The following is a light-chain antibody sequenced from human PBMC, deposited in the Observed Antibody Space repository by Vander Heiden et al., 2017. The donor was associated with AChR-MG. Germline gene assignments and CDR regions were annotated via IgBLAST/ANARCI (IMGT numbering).Light chain of an antibody. Sequence: QSVLTQPPSVSAAPGQRVTISCTGSSSTIGAGYNVHWYQQLPGTAHKLLIYGNSNRPSGVPDRFSGSKSGTSASPATTGLQAEDEADYYCQSFDSTLRGSEVVGGGTKLTVL. CDR1: SSTIGAGYN. CDR3: QSFDSTLRGSEV. CDR2: GNS. J-gene: IGLJ3*02. V-gene: IGLV1-40*01.